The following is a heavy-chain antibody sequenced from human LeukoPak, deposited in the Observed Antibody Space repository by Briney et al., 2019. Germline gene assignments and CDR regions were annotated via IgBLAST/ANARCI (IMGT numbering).Heavy chain of an antibody. V-gene: IGHV1-2*02. D-gene: IGHD2-2*01. CDR3: ARTAKTIVVVPAAVDY. Sequence: NPKSGGTNYAQKFQGRVTMTRDTSISTAYMELSRLRSDDTAVYYCARTAKTIVVVPAAVDYWGQGTLVTVSS. CDR2: NPKSGGT. J-gene: IGHJ4*02.